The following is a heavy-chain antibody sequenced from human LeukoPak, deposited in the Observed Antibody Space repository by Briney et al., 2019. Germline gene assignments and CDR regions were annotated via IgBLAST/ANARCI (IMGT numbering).Heavy chain of an antibody. D-gene: IGHD3-10*01. J-gene: IGHJ4*02. CDR1: GFTVSSNY. V-gene: IGHV3-66*01. CDR3: AREGGTGSFYD. CDR2: IYSGGST. Sequence: PGASVRLSCAASGFTVSSNYMSWVRQAPGKGLEWVSVIYSGGSTYSPDTVKGRFTISRDNSKNTLYLQMNSLRAEDTAVYYCAREGGTGSFYDWGQGTLVTVSS.